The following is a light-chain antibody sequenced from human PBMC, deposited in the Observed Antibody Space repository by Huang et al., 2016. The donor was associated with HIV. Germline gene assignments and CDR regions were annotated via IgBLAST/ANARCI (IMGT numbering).Light chain of an antibody. Sequence: DIQMTQSPSSLSASVGDRVTITCQASQSISSYLNWYQQKPGKAPKLLIYAASSFQSGVPSRFSGSGSGTVFTLTISSLQPEDFATYYCQQSYSTPYTFGQGTKLEIK. CDR1: QSISSY. CDR2: AAS. V-gene: IGKV1-39*01. CDR3: QQSYSTPYT. J-gene: IGKJ2*01.